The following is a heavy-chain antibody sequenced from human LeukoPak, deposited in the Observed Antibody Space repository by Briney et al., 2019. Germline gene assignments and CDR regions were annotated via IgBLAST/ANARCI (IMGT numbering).Heavy chain of an antibody. V-gene: IGHV4-4*09. D-gene: IGHD5-18*01. CDR1: VASISNYY. CDR2: ISTSGST. CDR3: ASPRTSYRYTFDY. Sequence: PSETLSLTCAVSVASISNYYWSWIRQAPGKGLEWIGYISTSGSTNYNPSLKGRVSISLDTSNNRFSLNLNFVTAADTAVYFCASPRTSYRYTFDYWGPGALVTVSS. J-gene: IGHJ4*02.